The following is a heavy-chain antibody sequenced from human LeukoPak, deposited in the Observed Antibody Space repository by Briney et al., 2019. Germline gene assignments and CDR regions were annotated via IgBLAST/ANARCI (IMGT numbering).Heavy chain of an antibody. Sequence: PSETLSLTCTVSGGSISSSSYYWGWLRQPPGKGLEWIGSIYYSGSTYYNPSLKSRDTISVDTSKNQFSQKLSSVTAADTAVYYCARQRGGVVLFDYWVQGTLVTVSS. CDR1: GGSISSSSYY. D-gene: IGHD2-15*01. CDR2: IYYSGST. J-gene: IGHJ4*02. V-gene: IGHV4-39*01. CDR3: ARQRGGVVLFDY.